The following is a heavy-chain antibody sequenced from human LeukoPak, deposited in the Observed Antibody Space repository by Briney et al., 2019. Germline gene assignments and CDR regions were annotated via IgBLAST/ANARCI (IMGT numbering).Heavy chain of an antibody. CDR2: IYHSGST. V-gene: IGHV4-4*02. D-gene: IGHD3-16*02. J-gene: IGHJ4*02. CDR1: GGSISSNNW. Sequence: PSGTLSLTCAVSGGSISSNNWRSWVRPPPGKGLEGIGEIYHSGSTNYNPSLKSRLTISVDKSKNQFSLKLSSVTAADTAVYYCAREGRIMIPFGGVIAGDYWGQGTLVTVSS. CDR3: AREGRIMIPFGGVIAGDY.